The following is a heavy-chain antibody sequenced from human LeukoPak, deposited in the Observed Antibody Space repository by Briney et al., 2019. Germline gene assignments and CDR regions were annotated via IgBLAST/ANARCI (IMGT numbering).Heavy chain of an antibody. Sequence: ASVKVSCKASGYTFTGYYMHWVRQAPGQGLEWMGWINPNSGGTNYAQKFQGRVTMTRDTSISTAYMELSRLRSDDTAVYYCARGYGLGSYYYYYMDVWGKGTTVTVSS. D-gene: IGHD5-18*01. J-gene: IGHJ6*03. V-gene: IGHV1-2*02. CDR1: GYTFTGYY. CDR2: INPNSGGT. CDR3: ARGYGLGSYYYYYMDV.